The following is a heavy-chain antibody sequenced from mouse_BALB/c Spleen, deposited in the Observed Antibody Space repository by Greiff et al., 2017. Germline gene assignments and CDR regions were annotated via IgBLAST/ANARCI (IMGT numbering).Heavy chain of an antibody. CDR1: GFTFSDYY. V-gene: IGHV5-4*02. CDR2: ISDGGSYT. J-gene: IGHJ3*01. CDR3: ARDLTTATWFAY. D-gene: IGHD1-2*01. Sequence: EVKLQESGGGLVKPGGSLKLSCAASGFTFSDYYMYWVRQTPEKRLEWVATISDGGSYTYYPDSVKGRFTISRDNAKNNLYLQMSSLKSEDTAMYYCARDLTTATWFAYWGQGTLVTVSA.